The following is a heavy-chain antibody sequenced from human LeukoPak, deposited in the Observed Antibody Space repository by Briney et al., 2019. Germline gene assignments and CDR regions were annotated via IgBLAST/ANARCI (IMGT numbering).Heavy chain of an antibody. CDR1: GFTFSDYY. J-gene: IGHJ4*02. D-gene: IGHD2-2*01. Sequence: GGSLRLSCAASGFTFSDYYMNWIRQAPGKGLERISYISSSGRTIHYADSVKGRFTISRDNAKNSLYLQMNSLRAEDTAVYYCARGVRKYQLLLSGEFDYWGQGTLVTVSS. V-gene: IGHV3-11*04. CDR3: ARGVRKYQLLLSGEFDY. CDR2: ISSSGRTI.